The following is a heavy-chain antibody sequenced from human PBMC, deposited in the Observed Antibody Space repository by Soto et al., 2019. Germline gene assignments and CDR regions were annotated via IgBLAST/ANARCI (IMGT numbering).Heavy chain of an antibody. CDR3: ARHSGYDYVFDY. J-gene: IGHJ4*02. V-gene: IGHV1-2*02. Sequence: ASVKVSCKASGYTFTGYYIHWVRQAPGQGLEWVGWINPDNGDTNYAQKFQGRVSMTRDTSTSTAYMGLSSLRLDDTAVYYCARHSGYDYVFDYWGQGTLVTVSS. CDR1: GYTFTGYY. D-gene: IGHD5-12*01. CDR2: INPDNGDT.